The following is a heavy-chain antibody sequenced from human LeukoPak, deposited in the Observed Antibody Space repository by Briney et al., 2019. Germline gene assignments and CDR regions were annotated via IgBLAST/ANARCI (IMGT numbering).Heavy chain of an antibody. Sequence: PSETLSLTCAVSGYSISSGYFWVWIRQPPGKGLEWIGSIYHTGATYYNPSLRSPVTISVDTSKNQFSLELNSVTAADPAVYYCARDLGLTISDNWFDPWGQGTLVTVSS. CDR3: ARDLGLTISDNWFDP. D-gene: IGHD3-9*01. CDR1: GYSISSGYF. J-gene: IGHJ5*02. V-gene: IGHV4-38-2*02. CDR2: IYHTGAT.